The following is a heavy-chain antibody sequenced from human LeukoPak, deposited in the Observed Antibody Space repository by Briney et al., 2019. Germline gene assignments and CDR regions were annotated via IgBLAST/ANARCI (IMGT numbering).Heavy chain of an antibody. Sequence: PGGSLRLSCAASGFTFSDYYMSWIRQAPGKGLEWVSYISSSGSTIYYADSVKGRFTISRDNAKNSLYLQMNSLRAEDTAVYYCARDYYDSSGYYYFDYWGQGTLATVSS. CDR3: ARDYYDSSGYYYFDY. CDR1: GFTFSDYY. CDR2: ISSSGSTI. V-gene: IGHV3-11*04. D-gene: IGHD3-22*01. J-gene: IGHJ4*02.